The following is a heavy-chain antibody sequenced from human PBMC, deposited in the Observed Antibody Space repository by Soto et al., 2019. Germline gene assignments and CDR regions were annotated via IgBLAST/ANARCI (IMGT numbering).Heavy chain of an antibody. CDR1: GFTFSDYG. Sequence: GGSLRLSCAASGFTFSDYGMNWVRQAPGKGLEWVSSITSDGGFIYYADSLKGRFTISRDNAKNSLYLQMDSLRAEDTAVYYCARDFRVLITYYYYYMDVWGKGTTVTVSS. CDR3: ARDFRVLITYYYYYMDV. CDR2: ITSDGGFI. V-gene: IGHV3-21*01. J-gene: IGHJ6*03. D-gene: IGHD3-3*01.